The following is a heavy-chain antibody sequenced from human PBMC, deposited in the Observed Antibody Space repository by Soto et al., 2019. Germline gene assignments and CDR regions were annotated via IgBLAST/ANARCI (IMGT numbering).Heavy chain of an antibody. V-gene: IGHV3-33*01. CDR2: IWYDGSNK. Sequence: GGSLRLSCAASGFTFSSYGMHWVRQAPGKGLEWVAVIWYDGSNKYYADSVKGRFTISRDNSKNTLYLQMNSLRAEDTAVYYCARDLGVVTAPYYSDYWGQGTLVTVSS. D-gene: IGHD3-3*01. CDR3: ARDLGVVTAPYYSDY. J-gene: IGHJ4*02. CDR1: GFTFSSYG.